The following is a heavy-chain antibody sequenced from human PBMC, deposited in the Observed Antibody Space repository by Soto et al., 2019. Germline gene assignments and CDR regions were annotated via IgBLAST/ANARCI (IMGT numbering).Heavy chain of an antibody. V-gene: IGHV3-72*01. CDR3: IREGYCSGGSCYSSYFDY. Sequence: EVQLVESGGGLVQPGGSLRLSCAASGFTFSDHYMDWVRQAPGKGLEWVGRIRNKANSYTTEYAASVKGRFTISRDDSKXSXXLQMNSLKTEDTAVYYCIREGYCSGGSCYSSYFDYWGQGTLVTVSS. D-gene: IGHD2-15*01. J-gene: IGHJ4*02. CDR1: GFTFSDHY. CDR2: IRNKANSYTT.